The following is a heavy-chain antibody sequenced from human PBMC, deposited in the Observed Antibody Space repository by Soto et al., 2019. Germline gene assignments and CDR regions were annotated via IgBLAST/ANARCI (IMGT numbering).Heavy chain of an antibody. V-gene: IGHV1-3*01. D-gene: IGHD1-26*01. Sequence: ASVKVSCKASGYTFTSYAMHWVRQAPGQRLEWMGWINAGNGNTKYSQKFQGRVTITRDTSASTAYMELSSLRSEDTAVYYCARVGGSYYYFDYWGQGTLVTVS. CDR2: INAGNGNT. CDR1: GYTFTSYA. J-gene: IGHJ4*02. CDR3: ARVGGSYYYFDY.